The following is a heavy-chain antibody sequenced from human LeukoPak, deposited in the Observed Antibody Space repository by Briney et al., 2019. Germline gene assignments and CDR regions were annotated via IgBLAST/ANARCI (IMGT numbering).Heavy chain of an antibody. Sequence: PGRSLRLSCAASGFTFSSYAMHWVRQAPGKGLEWVAVISYDGSNKYYADSVKGRFTISRDNSKNTLYLQMNSLRAEDTAVYYCAKGAGIQLWPSFDYWGQGTLVTVSS. CDR2: ISYDGSNK. J-gene: IGHJ4*02. CDR3: AKGAGIQLWPSFDY. D-gene: IGHD5-18*01. V-gene: IGHV3-30*04. CDR1: GFTFSSYA.